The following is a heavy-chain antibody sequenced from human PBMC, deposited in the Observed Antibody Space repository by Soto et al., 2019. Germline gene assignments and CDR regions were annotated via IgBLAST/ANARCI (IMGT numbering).Heavy chain of an antibody. CDR3: ARRPSGTIHRYFDY. Sequence: QVQLQQWGAGLLKPSETLSLTCAVYGGSFSGYYWSWIRQPPGKGLEWIGEINHSGSTNYNPSLKSRVTISVDTSKNQFSMTLSSVTAADTSVYYCARRPSGTIHRYFDYWGQGTLVTVSS. J-gene: IGHJ4*02. V-gene: IGHV4-34*01. CDR1: GGSFSGYY. CDR2: INHSGST. D-gene: IGHD6-13*01.